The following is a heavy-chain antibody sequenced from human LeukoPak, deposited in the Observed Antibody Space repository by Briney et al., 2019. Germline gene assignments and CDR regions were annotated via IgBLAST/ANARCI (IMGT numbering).Heavy chain of an antibody. J-gene: IGHJ4*02. CDR2: INNDGRST. V-gene: IGHV3-74*01. CDR1: GFTVSCTW. Sequence: PGGSLRLSCAASGFTVSCTWMHWVRQAPGKGLVWVSRINNDGRSTSYADPVKGRFTISRDNAKHTLYMQMNSLRAEDTAVYYCGTAFEFRGQGTLVTVSS. D-gene: IGHD5-18*01. CDR3: GTAFEF.